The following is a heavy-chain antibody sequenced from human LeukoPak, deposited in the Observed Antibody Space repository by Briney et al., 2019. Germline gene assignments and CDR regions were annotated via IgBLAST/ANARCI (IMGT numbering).Heavy chain of an antibody. CDR1: GDSVSSDSDS. CDR3: TRNYGSSWLDT. Sequence: SQTLSLTCAISGDSVSSDSDSWNWLRQSPSRGLEWLGRTYYRSKWYNDYAVSLKSRININPDTSKNHFSLQLNSVTPEDTAVYYCTRNYGSSWLDTWGQGTLVTVSS. J-gene: IGHJ5*02. V-gene: IGHV6-1*01. CDR2: TYYRSKWYN. D-gene: IGHD6-13*01.